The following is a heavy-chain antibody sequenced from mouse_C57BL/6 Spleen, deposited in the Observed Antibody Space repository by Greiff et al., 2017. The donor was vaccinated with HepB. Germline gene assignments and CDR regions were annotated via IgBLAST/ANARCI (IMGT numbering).Heavy chain of an antibody. CDR3: ARHESYYSRDYFDY. J-gene: IGHJ2*01. D-gene: IGHD1-1*01. CDR1: GFTFSSYG. V-gene: IGHV5-6*02. CDR2: ISSGGSYT. Sequence: DVMLVESGGDLVKPGGSLKLSCAASGFTFSSYGMSWVRQTPDKRLEWVATISSGGSYTYYPDSVKGRFTISRDNAKNTLYLQMSSLKSEDTAMYYCARHESYYSRDYFDYWGQGTTLTVSS.